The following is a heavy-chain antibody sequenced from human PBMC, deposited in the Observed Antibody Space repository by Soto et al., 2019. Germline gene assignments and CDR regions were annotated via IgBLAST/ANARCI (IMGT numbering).Heavy chain of an antibody. V-gene: IGHV3-9*01. CDR1: GFTFDDYA. Sequence: EVQLVESGGGLVQPGRSLRLSCAASGFTFDDYAMHWVRQAPGKGLELVSGINWNSVTFDYADSVKGRFTISRDNAKNSLYLQMDSLRAEDTAFYFCARDHAEDFGYDLDYFDYWGQGTLVTVSS. CDR2: INWNSVTF. J-gene: IGHJ4*02. D-gene: IGHD5-12*01. CDR3: ARDHAEDFGYDLDYFDY.